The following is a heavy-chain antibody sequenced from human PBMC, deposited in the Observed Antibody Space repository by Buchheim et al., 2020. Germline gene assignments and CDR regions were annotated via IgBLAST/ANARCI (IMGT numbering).Heavy chain of an antibody. CDR2: IIPILGIA. V-gene: IGHV1-69*02. D-gene: IGHD5-24*01. CDR3: ARALVEMATINLPDY. J-gene: IGHJ4*02. Sequence: QVQLVQSGAEVKKPGSSVKVSCKASGGTFSSYTISWVRQAPGQGLEWMGRIIPILGIANYAQKFQGRVTITADKSTSTAYMERSSRRSEDTAGYYCARALVEMATINLPDYWGKGTL. CDR1: GGTFSSYT.